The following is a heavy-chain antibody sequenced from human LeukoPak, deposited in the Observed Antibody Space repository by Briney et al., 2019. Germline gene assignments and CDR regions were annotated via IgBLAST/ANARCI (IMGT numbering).Heavy chain of an antibody. CDR2: TRYDGRNK. CDR3: AKDPQAVADVPLGFDI. J-gene: IGHJ3*02. Sequence: PGGSLRLSCAASGFTFSSYGMHWVRQAPGKGLEWVAFTRYDGRNKYYADSVKGRFTISRDNSKNTLYLQMNSLRTEDTAVYYCAKDPQAVADVPLGFDIWGQGTMVTVSS. D-gene: IGHD6-19*01. CDR1: GFTFSSYG. V-gene: IGHV3-30*02.